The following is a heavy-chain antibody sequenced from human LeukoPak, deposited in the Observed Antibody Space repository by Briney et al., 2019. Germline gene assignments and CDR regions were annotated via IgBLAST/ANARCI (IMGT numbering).Heavy chain of an antibody. CDR1: GGTFSDYA. CDR3: AGIPVFGVVLHQEPV. V-gene: IGHV1-69*06. D-gene: IGHD3-3*01. CDR2: FIPVLGTA. Sequence: SVKVSCKASGGTFSDYALNWVRQAHGQGLEWMGVFIPVLGTANSTQNFQDRVTITADISTNTVYMELSSLRSEDTAVYFCAGIPVFGVVLHQEPVWGKGTTVTVSS. J-gene: IGHJ6*04.